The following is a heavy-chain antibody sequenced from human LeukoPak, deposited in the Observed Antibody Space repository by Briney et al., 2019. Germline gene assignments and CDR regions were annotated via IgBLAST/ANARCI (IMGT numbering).Heavy chain of an antibody. CDR2: ISGSGGST. D-gene: IGHD3-10*01. V-gene: IGHV3-23*01. Sequence: WGSLRLSCAASGFTVSSNYMSWVSQAPGKGLEWVSAISGSGGSTYYADSVKGRFTISRDNSKNTLYLQMNSLRAEDTAVYYCAKDNKILWFGDRYMDVWGKGTTVTVSS. J-gene: IGHJ6*03. CDR1: GFTVSSNY. CDR3: AKDNKILWFGDRYMDV.